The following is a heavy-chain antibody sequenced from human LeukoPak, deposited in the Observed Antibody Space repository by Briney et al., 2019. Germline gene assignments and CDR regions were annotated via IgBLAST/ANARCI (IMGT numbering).Heavy chain of an antibody. J-gene: IGHJ4*02. CDR1: GGTFSSYA. CDR2: IIPIFGTA. CDR3: ARDLMVATGRPQPIDY. D-gene: IGHD2-8*01. Sequence: VASVKVSCKASGGTFSSYAISWVRQAPGQGLEWMGGIIPIFGTANYAQKFQGRVTITADESTSTAYMELSSLRSEDTAVYYCARDLMVATGRPQPIDYWGQGTLVTVSS. V-gene: IGHV1-69*13.